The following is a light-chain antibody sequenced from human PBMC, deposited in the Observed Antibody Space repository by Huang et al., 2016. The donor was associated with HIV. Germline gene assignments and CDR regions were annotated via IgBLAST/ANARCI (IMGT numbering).Light chain of an antibody. CDR3: QHYNGWPLT. V-gene: IGKV3-15*01. CDR1: QSLGSS. CDR2: SAS. J-gene: IGKJ4*01. Sequence: EIVMTQSPATLSVSPGETATLSCRVSQSLGSSLAWYQQKPGQAPRLLIYSASTRATGIPARFSGSGSGTEFTLSISSLQSEDFAVYFCQHYNGWPLTFGGGTKVDIK.